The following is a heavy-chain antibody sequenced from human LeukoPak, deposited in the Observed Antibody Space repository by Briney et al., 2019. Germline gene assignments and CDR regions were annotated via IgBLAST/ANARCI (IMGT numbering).Heavy chain of an antibody. J-gene: IGHJ4*02. Sequence: GGSLRLSCAASGLSFSTYWMEWVRQAPGKGLVWAARIDGDGSSTNYADSVKGRFTISRDNAKDTLYLQMNSLRAEDTAVYYCARGLGKDGSTGWPYWGQGTLVTVSS. V-gene: IGHV3-74*01. CDR3: ARGLGKDGSTGWPY. D-gene: IGHD6-19*01. CDR1: GLSFSTYW. CDR2: IDGDGSST.